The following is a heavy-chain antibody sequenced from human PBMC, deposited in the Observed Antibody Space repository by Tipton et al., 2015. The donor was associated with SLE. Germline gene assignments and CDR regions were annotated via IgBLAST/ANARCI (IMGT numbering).Heavy chain of an antibody. V-gene: IGHV3-74*01. CDR1: GFTFSSYW. CDR2: IHSDGTTV. Sequence: SLRLSCAASGFTFSSYWMHWVRQAPGKGVGWVSCIHSDGTTVTYADSVKGRFTISRDNAKNTLYLQMNSLRAEDTAVYYCARSSYPYYFDYWGHGTLVTVSS. CDR3: ARSSYPYYFDY. J-gene: IGHJ4*01. D-gene: IGHD3-16*02.